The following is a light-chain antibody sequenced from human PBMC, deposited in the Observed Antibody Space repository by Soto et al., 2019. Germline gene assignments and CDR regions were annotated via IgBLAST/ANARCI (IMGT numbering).Light chain of an antibody. CDR3: SSHTSSSRYV. CDR2: DVS. V-gene: IGLV2-14*01. CDR1: SSDVGGNH. Sequence: VLTQPASVSGSPGQSITISCTGTSSDVGGNHVSWYQQHPGKAPRLIIYDVSNRPSGISNRFSGSKSDNTASLTISWLQADDEADYYCSSHTSSSRYVFGTGTKATVL. J-gene: IGLJ1*01.